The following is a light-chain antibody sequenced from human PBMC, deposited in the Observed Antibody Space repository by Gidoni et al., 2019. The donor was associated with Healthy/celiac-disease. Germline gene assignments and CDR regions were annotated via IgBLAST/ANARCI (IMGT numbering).Light chain of an antibody. CDR3: QQYHNWPSYT. Sequence: EIVMTQPPATLSVSPGERATLSCRASQSVSSNLAWYQQKPGQAPRLLIYGASTRATGIPARFSGSGSGTEFTLTISSLQSEDFAVYYCQQYHNWPSYTFGQGTKLEIK. V-gene: IGKV3-15*01. CDR2: GAS. CDR1: QSVSSN. J-gene: IGKJ2*01.